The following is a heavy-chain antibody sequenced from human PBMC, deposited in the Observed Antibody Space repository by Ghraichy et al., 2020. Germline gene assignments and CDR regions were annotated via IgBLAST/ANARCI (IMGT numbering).Heavy chain of an antibody. D-gene: IGHD2-8*01. CDR1: GGSTNSGGYY. Sequence: SETLSLTCSVSGGSTNSGGYYWSWIRQLPGKGLEWIGYIFYIGNTYYNPSHKSRLTISVDTAENQFSLKLTSVTAADTAVYYCASSSGGTNSFDIWGQGTMVTVSS. J-gene: IGHJ3*02. CDR2: IFYIGNT. V-gene: IGHV4-31*03. CDR3: ASSSGGTNSFDI.